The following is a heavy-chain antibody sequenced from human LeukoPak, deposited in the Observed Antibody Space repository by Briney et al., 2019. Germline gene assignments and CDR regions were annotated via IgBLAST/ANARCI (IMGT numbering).Heavy chain of an antibody. V-gene: IGHV4-61*02. CDR1: GGSISSGSYY. J-gene: IGHJ6*03. Sequence: PSETLSLTCTVSGGSISSGSYYWSWIRQPAGKGLEWIGRIYRSGRTNYNPALKSRVTISIDTSKNQLSLKLSSVTAADTAVYYCARWGESTSYYYIDVWGKGTTVTVSS. D-gene: IGHD3-10*01. CDR2: IYRSGRT. CDR3: ARWGESTSYYYIDV.